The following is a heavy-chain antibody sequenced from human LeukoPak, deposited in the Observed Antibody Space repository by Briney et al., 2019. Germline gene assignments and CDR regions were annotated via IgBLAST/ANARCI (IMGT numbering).Heavy chain of an antibody. CDR3: TRDVFGIVGAGFDY. V-gene: IGHV3-49*04. D-gene: IGHD1-26*01. Sequence: PGRSLRLSCTASGFTFGDYAMSWVRQAPGKGLEWVGFIRSKAYGGTTEYAASVKGRFTISRDDSKSIAYLQMNSLKTEDTAVYYCTRDVFGIVGAGFDYWGQGTLVTVSS. CDR2: IRSKAYGGTT. CDR1: GFTFGDYA. J-gene: IGHJ4*02.